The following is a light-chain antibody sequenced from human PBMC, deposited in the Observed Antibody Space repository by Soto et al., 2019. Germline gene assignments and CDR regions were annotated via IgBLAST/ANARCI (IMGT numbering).Light chain of an antibody. CDR1: SSDVGVYDY. CDR2: DVY. V-gene: IGLV2-14*01. CDR3: SSYTPTSTVV. J-gene: IGLJ2*01. Sequence: QSALTQPASVSGSPGQSITISCTGTSSDVGVYDYVSWFQQYPGNAPSLMLYDVYRRPSGVSYRFSGSKSGNTASLTISGLQAEDEADYYLSSYTPTSTVVLGGGTKLTVL.